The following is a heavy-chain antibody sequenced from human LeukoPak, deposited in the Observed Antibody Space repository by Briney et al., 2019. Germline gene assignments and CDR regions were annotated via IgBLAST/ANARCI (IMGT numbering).Heavy chain of an antibody. V-gene: IGHV3-23*01. Sequence: GASLTLSCAASGFTFSIYGINCVRQAPGKGLEWVSAIGGSDGTTFYADSVKGRFTISRDTSKNTLYLQMNSLRAEDTAVYYCAKEQAPRLPFDHWGQGTLVTVSS. J-gene: IGHJ4*02. CDR3: AKEQAPRLPFDH. CDR1: GFTFSIYG. D-gene: IGHD2-21*01. CDR2: IGGSDGTT.